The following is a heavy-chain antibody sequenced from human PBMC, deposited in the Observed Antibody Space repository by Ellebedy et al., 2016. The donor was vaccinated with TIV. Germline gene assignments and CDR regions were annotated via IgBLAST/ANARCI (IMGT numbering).Heavy chain of an antibody. V-gene: IGHV4-31*11. CDR2: VSDSGST. CDR3: ARGKPGAATAGTFDI. D-gene: IGHD6-13*01. J-gene: IGHJ4*02. Sequence: LRLSCAVSGASISSADCYWSWIRQLPGKGLEWIGYVSDSGSTYYNPSLRSRVMISADTSESQFSLRLNSVTAADTAVYYCARGKPGAATAGTFDIWGQGTLVTVSS. CDR1: GASISSADCY.